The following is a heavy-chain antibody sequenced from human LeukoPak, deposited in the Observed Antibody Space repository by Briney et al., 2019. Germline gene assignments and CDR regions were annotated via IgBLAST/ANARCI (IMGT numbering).Heavy chain of an antibody. J-gene: IGHJ4*02. D-gene: IGHD3-22*01. CDR3: ARDLSSGAFDY. CDR2: IYYSGST. CDR1: GYSISSGYY. V-gene: IGHV4-38-2*02. Sequence: SETLSLTCTVSGYSISSGYYWGWIRQPPGKGLEWIGSIYYSGSTYYNPSLKSRVTISVDTSKNQFSLKLSSVTAADTAVYYCARDLSSGAFDYWGQGTLVTVSS.